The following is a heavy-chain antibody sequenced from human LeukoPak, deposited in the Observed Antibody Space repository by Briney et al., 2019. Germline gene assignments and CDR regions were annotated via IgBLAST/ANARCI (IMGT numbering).Heavy chain of an antibody. V-gene: IGHV3-9*01. Sequence: QPGGSLRLSCAASGFTFDDYAMHWVRQAPGKGLEWVSGISWNSGSIGYADSVKGRFTISRDNAKNSLYLQMNSLRAEDTALYYCAKGRFLEWLSNFDYWGQGTLVTVSS. CDR3: AKGRFLEWLSNFDY. CDR1: GFTFDDYA. CDR2: ISWNSGSI. J-gene: IGHJ4*02. D-gene: IGHD3-3*01.